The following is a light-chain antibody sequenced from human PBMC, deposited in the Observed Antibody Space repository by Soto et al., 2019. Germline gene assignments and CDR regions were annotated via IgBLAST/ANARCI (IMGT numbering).Light chain of an antibody. CDR3: QQSYSTPPFT. J-gene: IGKJ3*01. V-gene: IGKV1-39*01. CDR2: DAS. CDR1: QSISSY. Sequence: DIQMTQSPSPLSASVGDRVYITCRTSQSISSYLNWYQAKPGKAPKLLIYDASTLESGVPSRFSGSGSGTDFTLTISSLQPEDSATYYWQQSYSTPPFTFGPGTRVDI.